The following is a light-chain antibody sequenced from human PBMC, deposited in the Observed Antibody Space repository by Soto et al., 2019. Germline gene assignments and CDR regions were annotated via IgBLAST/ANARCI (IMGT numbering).Light chain of an antibody. J-gene: IGKJ4*01. V-gene: IGKV1-39*01. Sequence: DILMTQSPSSLSASVGDRGTIACRASQSISSYLNWYQQKPGEAPNLLIHTASTLHGGVPSRFSGSGSGTDFTLTITSLQAEDFATYYCQQTRAYPSTFGGGTKVDI. CDR2: TAS. CDR3: QQTRAYPST. CDR1: QSISSY.